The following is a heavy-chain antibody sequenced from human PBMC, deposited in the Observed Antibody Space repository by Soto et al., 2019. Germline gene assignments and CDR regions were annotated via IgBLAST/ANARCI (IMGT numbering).Heavy chain of an antibody. Sequence: QVQLVESGGGVVQPGRSLRLSCAASGFTFSSYGMHWVRQAPGKGLEWVAVIWYDGSNKYYADSVKGRFTISRDNSKNTLYLQMNSLRAEDTAVYYCARDGDVDTAMVAAFDYWGQGTLVTVSS. CDR1: GFTFSSYG. J-gene: IGHJ4*02. CDR3: ARDGDVDTAMVAAFDY. V-gene: IGHV3-33*01. CDR2: IWYDGSNK. D-gene: IGHD5-18*01.